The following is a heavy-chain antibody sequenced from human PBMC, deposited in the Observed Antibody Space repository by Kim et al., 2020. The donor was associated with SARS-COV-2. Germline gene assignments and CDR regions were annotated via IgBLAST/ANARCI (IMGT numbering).Heavy chain of an antibody. Sequence: GGSLRLSCAASGFTFSDYSMTWVRQAPGKGLEWVSTFSGAGFSKYYADSVKGRFTISRDISNNTLYLHMHSLRAEDTALYYCAKFQSILRDNDAFDIWG. CDR2: FSGAGFSK. J-gene: IGHJ3*02. V-gene: IGHV3-23*01. D-gene: IGHD2-15*01. CDR1: GFTFSDYS. CDR3: AKFQSILRDNDAFDI.